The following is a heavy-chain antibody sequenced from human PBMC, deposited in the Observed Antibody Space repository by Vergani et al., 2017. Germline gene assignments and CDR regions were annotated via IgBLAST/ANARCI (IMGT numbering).Heavy chain of an antibody. CDR3: ARDPDIVVVPAAPYYYYYYGMDV. CDR1: GYTFTHYP. J-gene: IGHJ6*02. D-gene: IGHD2-2*01. CDR2: LNTNSGNP. V-gene: IGHV7-4-1*02. Sequence: QVQLLHSGSELKKPGASVRISCEASGYTFTHYPLIWVRQAPGQGLAFMGWLNTNSGNPTYAPGFTGRFVFSLDTSVSTAYLQISGLKAEDSAVYYCARDPDIVVVPAAPYYYYYYGMDVWGQGTTVTVSS.